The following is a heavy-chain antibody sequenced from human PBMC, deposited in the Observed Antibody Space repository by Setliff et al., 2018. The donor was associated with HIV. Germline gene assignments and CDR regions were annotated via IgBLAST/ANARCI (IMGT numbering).Heavy chain of an antibody. D-gene: IGHD3-22*01. Sequence: SETLSLTCTVSGGSMSNYYWSWIRQPPGKRLEWIASIQYSDSSHYNPSLQSLVTISVDTSTKQFSLRLSSVTAADTAVYYCARADYDTGTYYFDFWGHGTLVTVSS. CDR3: ARADYDTGTYYFDF. CDR2: IQYSDSS. V-gene: IGHV4-59*03. J-gene: IGHJ4*01. CDR1: GGSMSNYY.